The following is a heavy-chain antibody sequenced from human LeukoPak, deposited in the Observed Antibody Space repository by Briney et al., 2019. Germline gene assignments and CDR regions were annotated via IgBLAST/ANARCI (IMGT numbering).Heavy chain of an antibody. Sequence: SETLSLTCTVSGGSINSSIYYWGWIRQPPGKGLEWIGNIYYSGSTSYNSSLKSRVTISVDTSKSQFSLKLTSVTAADTAVYYCARGRGYSSGTYYFDYWGQGTLVTVSS. V-gene: IGHV4-39*01. D-gene: IGHD6-19*01. CDR3: ARGRGYSSGTYYFDY. CDR1: GGSINSSIYY. J-gene: IGHJ4*02. CDR2: IYYSGST.